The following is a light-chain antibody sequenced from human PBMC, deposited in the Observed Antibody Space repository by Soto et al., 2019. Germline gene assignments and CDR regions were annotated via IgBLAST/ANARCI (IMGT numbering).Light chain of an antibody. J-gene: IGKJ1*01. CDR2: DAS. CDR1: QSISSW. V-gene: IGKV1-5*01. CDR3: QQYNSYPGT. Sequence: DIQMTQSPSTLSASVGDRVTITCRASQSISSWLAWYQQKPGKAPKLLIYDASSLESGVPSRFSGSGSWTEFTLTISSLQPDDFATYYCQQYNSYPGTFGQGTKXEIK.